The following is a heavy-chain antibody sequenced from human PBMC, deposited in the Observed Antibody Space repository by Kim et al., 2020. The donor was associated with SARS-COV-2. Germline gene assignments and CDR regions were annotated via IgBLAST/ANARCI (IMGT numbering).Heavy chain of an antibody. CDR2: T. J-gene: IGHJ3*02. CDR3: ARVGRDDAFDI. V-gene: IGHV4-59*01. Sequence: TIYNPSLKSRVTISVDTSMIQFTLKLSSVTAADSAVYYCARVGRDDAFDIWGQGTMVTVSS.